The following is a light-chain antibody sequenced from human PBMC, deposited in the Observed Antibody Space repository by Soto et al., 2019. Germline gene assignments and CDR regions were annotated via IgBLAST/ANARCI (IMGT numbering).Light chain of an antibody. CDR2: EVS. V-gene: IGLV2-23*02. J-gene: IGLJ3*02. Sequence: QSVLTQPASVSGSLGQSISISCTGTSSDIGSYNLVSWYQQYPGKAPQLMILEVSERPSGVSNRFSGSKSGDTASLTISGLQAEDEADYYCCSYAGSGKVVFGGGTQLTVL. CDR3: CSYAGSGKVV. CDR1: SSDIGSYNL.